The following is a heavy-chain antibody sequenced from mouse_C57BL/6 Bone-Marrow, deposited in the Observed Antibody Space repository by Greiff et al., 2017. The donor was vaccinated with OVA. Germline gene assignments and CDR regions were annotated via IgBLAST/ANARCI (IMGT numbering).Heavy chain of an antibody. CDR1: GYTFTSYW. CDR2: IHPNSGST. J-gene: IGHJ3*01. CDR3: ARDGCYGSRGPWFAY. D-gene: IGHD1-1*01. V-gene: IGHV1-64*01. Sequence: QVQLQQPGAELVKPGASVKLSCKASGYTFTSYWMHWVKQRPGQGLEWIGMIHPNSGSTNYNEKFKSKATLTVDKSSSTAYMQLSSLTSEDSAVYYCARDGCYGSRGPWFAYWGQGTLVTVSA.